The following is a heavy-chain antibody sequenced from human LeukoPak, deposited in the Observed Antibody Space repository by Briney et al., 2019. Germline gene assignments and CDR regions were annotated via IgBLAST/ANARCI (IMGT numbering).Heavy chain of an antibody. D-gene: IGHD4/OR15-4a*01. CDR2: ISVYNNNA. CDR3: ARDGAADGSWSLFDS. V-gene: IGHV1-18*01. Sequence: ASVKVSCKASGYTFTNYAISWVRQAPGQGLEWMGWISVYNNNANYPQRFQGRVTISTDTSTTTAYMELRSLRSDDTAVYYCARDGAADGSWSLFDSWGQGTLVTVSS. CDR1: GYTFTNYA. J-gene: IGHJ4*02.